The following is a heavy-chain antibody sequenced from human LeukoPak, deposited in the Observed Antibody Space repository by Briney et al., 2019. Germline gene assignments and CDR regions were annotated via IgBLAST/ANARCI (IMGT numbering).Heavy chain of an antibody. CDR1: GFTFSSYS. Sequence: GGSLRLSCAASGFTFSSYSMNWVRQAPGKGLEWVSYISSSGSTIYYAGSVKGRFTISRDNAKNSLYLQMNSLRAEDTAVYYCARDVYNDDGIDYWGQGTLVTVAS. CDR2: ISSSGSTI. CDR3: ARDVYNDDGIDY. D-gene: IGHD3-22*01. V-gene: IGHV3-48*04. J-gene: IGHJ4*02.